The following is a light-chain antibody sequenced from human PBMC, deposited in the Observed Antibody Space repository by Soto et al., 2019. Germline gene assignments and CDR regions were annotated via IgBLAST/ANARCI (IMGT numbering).Light chain of an antibody. CDR2: GDN. CDR1: SSNIGAEYD. V-gene: IGLV1-40*01. Sequence: QSVLTQPPSVSGAPGQRVAISCTGSSSNIGAEYDVHRYQQLPGTAPKRLIYGDNNRPSGVPDRFSGSKSGTSASLAITGLQPEDAADYYCQSYDSSLTTFVFGTGTKV. CDR3: QSYDSSLTTFV. J-gene: IGLJ1*01.